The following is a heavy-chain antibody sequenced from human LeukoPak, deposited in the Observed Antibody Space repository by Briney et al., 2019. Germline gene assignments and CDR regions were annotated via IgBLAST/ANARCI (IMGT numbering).Heavy chain of an antibody. V-gene: IGHV1-2*02. CDR2: XXPNGGGT. Sequence: ASVKVSCKASGYTFTGYYMHWVRQAPGQGLEWXXXXXPNGGGTNYAQKFQGRVTMTRDTSISTAYMELSRLRSDDTAVYYCARGYCSSTSCYAVDYWGQGTLVTVSS. CDR1: GYTFTGYY. CDR3: ARGYCSSTSCYAVDY. J-gene: IGHJ4*02. D-gene: IGHD2-2*01.